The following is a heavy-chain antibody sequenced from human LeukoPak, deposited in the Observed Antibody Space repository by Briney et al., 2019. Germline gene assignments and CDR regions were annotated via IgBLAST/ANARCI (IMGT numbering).Heavy chain of an antibody. D-gene: IGHD6-13*01. CDR3: ARYSSSWYAFDI. Sequence: SETLSLTCTVSGGSISSYYWSWLRQPPGKGLEWIGYMYYSGSTNYNPSLKSRVTISVDTSKNRFSLKLSSVTAADTAVYYCARYSSSWYAFDIWGQGTMVTVSS. CDR2: MYYSGST. V-gene: IGHV4-59*01. J-gene: IGHJ3*02. CDR1: GGSISSYY.